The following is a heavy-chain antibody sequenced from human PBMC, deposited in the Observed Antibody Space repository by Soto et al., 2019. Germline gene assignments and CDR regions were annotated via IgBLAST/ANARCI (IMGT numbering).Heavy chain of an antibody. D-gene: IGHD3-22*01. CDR3: ARRRYYYDSSGYYAVAAFDI. Sequence: PGESLKISCKGSGYSFTSYWIGWVRQVPGKGLEWMGIIYPGDSDTRYSPSFQGQVTISADKSISTAYLQWSSLKASDTAMYYCARRRYYYDSSGYYAVAAFDIWGQGTMVTVSS. CDR2: IYPGDSDT. CDR1: GYSFTSYW. V-gene: IGHV5-51*01. J-gene: IGHJ3*02.